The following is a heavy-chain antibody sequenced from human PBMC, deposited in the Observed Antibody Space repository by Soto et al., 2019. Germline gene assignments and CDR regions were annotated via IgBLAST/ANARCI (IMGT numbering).Heavy chain of an antibody. V-gene: IGHV4-39*01. D-gene: IGHD2-15*01. CDR1: GGSISSSSYY. Sequence: SETLSLTCTVSGGSISSSSYYWGWIRQPPGKGLEWIGSIYYSGSTYYNPSLKSRVTISVDTSKNQFSLKLSSVTAADTAVYYCARHAWWATRNWFDHWGHGTLLTVSS. CDR3: ARHAWWATRNWFDH. CDR2: IYYSGST. J-gene: IGHJ5*02.